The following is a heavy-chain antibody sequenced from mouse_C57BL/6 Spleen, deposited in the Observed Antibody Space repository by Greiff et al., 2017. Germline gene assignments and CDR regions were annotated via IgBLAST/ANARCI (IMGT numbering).Heavy chain of an antibody. V-gene: IGHV6-6*01. D-gene: IGHD2-4*01. CDR3: TRLLAYYDYDDDDEPYWYAMDY. J-gene: IGHJ4*01. CDR1: GFTFSDAW. Sequence: EVQLQESGGGLVQPGGSMKLSCAASGFTFSDAWMDWVRQSPEKGLEWVAEIRNKANNHATYYAESVKGRFTISRDDSKSSVYLQMNSLRAEDTGIYYCTRLLAYYDYDDDDEPYWYAMDYWGQGTSVTVSS. CDR2: IRNKANNHAT.